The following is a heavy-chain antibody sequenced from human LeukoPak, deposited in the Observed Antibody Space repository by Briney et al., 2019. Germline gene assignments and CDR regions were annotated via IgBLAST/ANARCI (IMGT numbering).Heavy chain of an antibody. Sequence: SETLSLTCSVSGDSINSYYWSWIRQPAERELEWIGRIYTSGSTNYNPSLKSRLTMSVDTSKNQFSLKLSSVTAADTAVYYCARENYGGNSLYFFDYWGQGSLVIVSS. J-gene: IGHJ4*02. CDR2: IYTSGST. CDR3: ARENYGGNSLYFFDY. V-gene: IGHV4-4*07. D-gene: IGHD4-23*01. CDR1: GDSINSYY.